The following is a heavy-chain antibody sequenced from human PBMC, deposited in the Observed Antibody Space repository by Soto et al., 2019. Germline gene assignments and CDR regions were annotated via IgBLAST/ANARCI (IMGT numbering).Heavy chain of an antibody. J-gene: IGHJ4*02. V-gene: IGHV3-15*07. CDR3: TTGLLCFGDFNFDC. D-gene: IGHD3-10*01. CDR1: GFTCSNAW. Sequence: EVQLVESGGGLVKPGGSLRLSCAASGFTCSNAWMNWVRQAPGKGLEWVGRIKSKTDGGTTDYAAPVKGRFTISRDDSNNTLYLQMNSLKTEDTAVYYCTTGLLCFGDFNFDCWGQGTLVTVSS. CDR2: IKSKTDGGTT.